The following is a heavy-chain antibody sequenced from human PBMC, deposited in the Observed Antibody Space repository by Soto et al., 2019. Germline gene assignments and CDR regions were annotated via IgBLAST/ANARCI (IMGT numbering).Heavy chain of an antibody. CDR1: GFTVRSNY. CDR2: ISSSSSTI. J-gene: IGHJ4*02. CDR3: ARDVIAARPQYYFDY. V-gene: IGHV3-48*02. Sequence: QPGGSLRLSCAVSGFTVRSNYMSWVRQAPGKGLEWVSYISSSSSTIYYADSVKGRFTISRDNAKNSLYLQMNSLRDEDTAVYYCARDVIAARPQYYFDYWGQGTLVTVSS. D-gene: IGHD6-6*01.